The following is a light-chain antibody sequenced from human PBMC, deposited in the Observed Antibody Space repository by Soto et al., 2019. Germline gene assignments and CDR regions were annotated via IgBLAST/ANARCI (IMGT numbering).Light chain of an antibody. J-gene: IGKJ5*01. V-gene: IGKV3-20*01. CDR3: QQYGSSPPIT. Sequence: TVLTQSPVTRSRPPGERPTLSCRAIPSLSTNYFASYHQKPRHAPRLLLYGASNSATAIPDRFSGSGSGTAFTLPTSRLEPADFAVHYCQQYGSSPPITFGQGTRLEI. CDR1: PSLSTNY. CDR2: GAS.